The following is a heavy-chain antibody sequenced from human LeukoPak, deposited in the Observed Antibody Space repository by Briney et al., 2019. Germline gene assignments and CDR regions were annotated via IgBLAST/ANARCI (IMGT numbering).Heavy chain of an antibody. Sequence: ASVKVSCKASGYTFTSYDINWVRQATGQGLEWMGWMNPNSGNTGYAQKFQSRVTMTRDMSTSTVYMELSSLRSEDTAVYYCARGMIAAYYYDSSRADLDYWGQGTLVTVSS. CDR2: MNPNSGNT. V-gene: IGHV1-8*01. CDR3: ARGMIAAYYYDSSRADLDY. CDR1: GYTFTSYD. D-gene: IGHD3-22*01. J-gene: IGHJ4*02.